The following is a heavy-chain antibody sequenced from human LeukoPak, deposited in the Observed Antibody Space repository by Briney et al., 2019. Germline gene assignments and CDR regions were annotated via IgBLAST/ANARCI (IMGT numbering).Heavy chain of an antibody. V-gene: IGHV1-18*01. Sequence: ASVKVSCKASGYTFTSYGISWVRQAPGQGLEWMGWISAYNGNTNYAQKLQGRVTMTTDTSTSTVYMELSSLRSEDTAVYYCARTIEGGDAFDIWGQGTMVTVSS. CDR2: ISAYNGNT. CDR3: ARTIEGGDAFDI. J-gene: IGHJ3*02. D-gene: IGHD1-26*01. CDR1: GYTFTSYG.